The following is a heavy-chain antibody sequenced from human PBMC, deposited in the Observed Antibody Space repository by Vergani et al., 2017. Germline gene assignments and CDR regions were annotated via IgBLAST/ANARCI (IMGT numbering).Heavy chain of an antibody. CDR3: ARNQYDISTVYMKGRDYYAFVV. CDR2: ISGSGGST. CDR1: GFTFNHYA. J-gene: IGHJ6*02. Sequence: EVQLLESGGDLVQPGGSLRLSCAASGFTFNHYAMNWVRQAPGKGLEWVSGISGSGGSTYYAGYVKGRFTISRDSSKNTLYLQMNSLSAGDTAVYFCARNQYDISTVYMKGRDYYAFVVWGQGTTVTVS. V-gene: IGHV3-23*01. D-gene: IGHD3/OR15-3a*01.